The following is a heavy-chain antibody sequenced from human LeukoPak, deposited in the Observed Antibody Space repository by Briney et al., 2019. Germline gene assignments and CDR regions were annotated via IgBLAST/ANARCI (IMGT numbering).Heavy chain of an antibody. J-gene: IGHJ4*02. V-gene: IGHV1-18*01. D-gene: IGHD3-3*01. CDR3: ARPAYYDFWSGYSHFDY. CDR1: GYTFTSYG. CDR2: ISAYNGNT. Sequence: ASVKVSCKASGYTFTSYGISWVRQAPGQGLERMGWISAYNGNTNYAQKLQGRVTMTTDTSTSPAYMELRSLRSDNTAVYYCARPAYYDFWSGYSHFDYWGQGTLVTVSS.